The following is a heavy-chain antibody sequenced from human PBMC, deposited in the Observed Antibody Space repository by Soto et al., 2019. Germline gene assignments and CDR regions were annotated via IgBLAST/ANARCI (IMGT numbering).Heavy chain of an antibody. CDR3: ARSVFP. CDR2: IYYSGST. Sequence: QVQLQESGPGLVKPSQPLPLTCTFSGGSISSGGYYWGWIRQHPGKGLEWIGYIYYSGSTYYKPSLKSRVTISVDTSKNQFSLKLSSVTAADTAVYYCARSVFPWGRGTLVTVSS. V-gene: IGHV4-31*03. J-gene: IGHJ5*02. CDR1: GGSISSGGYY.